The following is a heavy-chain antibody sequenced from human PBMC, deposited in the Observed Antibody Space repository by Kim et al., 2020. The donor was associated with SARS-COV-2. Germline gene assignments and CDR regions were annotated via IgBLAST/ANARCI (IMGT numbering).Heavy chain of an antibody. D-gene: IGHD2-15*01. J-gene: IGHJ4*02. CDR2: ISAYNGNT. CDR3: ARDYCSGGSCYSVYFDY. V-gene: IGHV1-18*04. CDR1: GYTFTSYG. Sequence: ASVKVSCKASGYTFTSYGISWVRQAPGQGLEWMGWISAYNGNTNYAQKLQGRVTMTTDTSTSTAYMELRSLRSDDTAVYYCARDYCSGGSCYSVYFDYWGQGTLVTVSS.